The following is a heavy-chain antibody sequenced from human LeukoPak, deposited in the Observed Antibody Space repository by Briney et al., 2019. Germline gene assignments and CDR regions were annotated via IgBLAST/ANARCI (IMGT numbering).Heavy chain of an antibody. J-gene: IGHJ4*02. CDR2: ISAYNGNT. Sequence: EASVKVSCKASGYTFTSYGISWVRQAPGQGLEWMGWISAYNGNTNYAQKLQGRVTMTTDTSTSTAYMELRSLRSDDTAVYYCARYRLRLGELSSDPYFDYWGQGTLVTVSS. D-gene: IGHD3-16*02. V-gene: IGHV1-18*01. CDR1: GYTFTSYG. CDR3: ARYRLRLGELSSDPYFDY.